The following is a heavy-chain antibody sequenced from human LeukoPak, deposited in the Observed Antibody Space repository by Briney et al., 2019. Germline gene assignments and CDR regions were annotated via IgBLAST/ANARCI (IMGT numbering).Heavy chain of an antibody. Sequence: GGSLRLSCAASGFTFNTYTMNWVRQAPGKGREWVSYISSSSVTTHYADSVKGRFTISRDNAKNSLYLQMHSLGDEDTAVYYCARDYIGQYFFDFWGQGSLVTVSS. J-gene: IGHJ4*02. V-gene: IGHV3-48*02. CDR2: ISSSSVTT. CDR3: ARDYIGQYFFDF. D-gene: IGHD3-10*01. CDR1: GFTFNTYT.